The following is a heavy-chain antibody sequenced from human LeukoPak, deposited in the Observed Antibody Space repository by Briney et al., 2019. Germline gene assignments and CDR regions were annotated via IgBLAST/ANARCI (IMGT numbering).Heavy chain of an antibody. V-gene: IGHV3-30*18. D-gene: IGHD1/OR15-1a*01. J-gene: IGHJ6*04. CDR3: AKDLRKVNTRYYYYYVMDV. Sequence: PGGSLRLSCAASGFTFRSYGMHWVRQAPGKGLEWVAVISYDGSNKYYADSVKGRFTISRDNSKNTLYLQMNSLRAEDTAVYYCAKDLRKVNTRYYYYYVMDVRGKGTMVTVSS. CDR2: ISYDGSNK. CDR1: GFTFRSYG.